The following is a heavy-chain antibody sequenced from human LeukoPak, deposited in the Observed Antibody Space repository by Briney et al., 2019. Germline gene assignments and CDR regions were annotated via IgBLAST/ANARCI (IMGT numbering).Heavy chain of an antibody. J-gene: IGHJ4*02. Sequence: AETLSLTCTVSGVSISSSNSYWGWIRQPPGKGLEWIGSIYYTGNTYYNASLKSRVTISIDTSKNQISLRLTSVTATDTAMYYCARQTGSGLFTLPGGQGTLVTVSS. D-gene: IGHD3/OR15-3a*01. V-gene: IGHV4-39*01. CDR3: ARQTGSGLFTLP. CDR1: GVSISSSNSY. CDR2: IYYTGNT.